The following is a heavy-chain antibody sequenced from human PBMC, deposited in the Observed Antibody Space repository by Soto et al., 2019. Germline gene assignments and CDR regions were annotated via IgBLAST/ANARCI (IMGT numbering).Heavy chain of an antibody. D-gene: IGHD2-2*01. CDR3: AKEGLGYCSSTSCQKPKASPRTYYMDV. J-gene: IGHJ6*03. Sequence: GGSLRLSCAASGFTFSSYAMSWVRQAPGKGLEWVSAISGSGGSTYYADTVKGRFTISRDNSKNTLYLQMNSLRAEDTAVYYCAKEGLGYCSSTSCQKPKASPRTYYMDVWGKGTTVTVS. CDR2: ISGSGGST. V-gene: IGHV3-23*01. CDR1: GFTFSSYA.